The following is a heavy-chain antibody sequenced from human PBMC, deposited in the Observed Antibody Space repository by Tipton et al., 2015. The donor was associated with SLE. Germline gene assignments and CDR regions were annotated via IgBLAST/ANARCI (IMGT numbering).Heavy chain of an antibody. Sequence: TLSLTCTVSDDSISSYYWSWIRQPPGKGLEWIGYIYYSGSTNYNPSLKSRVTISVDTSKNQFSLKVSSVTAADTAVYYCAREHGGSYYGWFDPWGQGTLVTVSS. V-gene: IGHV4-59*12. D-gene: IGHD1-26*01. CDR3: AREHGGSYYGWFDP. CDR1: DDSISSYY. CDR2: IYYSGST. J-gene: IGHJ5*02.